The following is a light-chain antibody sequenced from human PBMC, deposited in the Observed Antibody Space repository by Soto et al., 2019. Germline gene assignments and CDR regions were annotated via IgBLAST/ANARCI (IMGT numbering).Light chain of an antibody. CDR3: QQYGSSPFT. CDR1: QSVSSSY. J-gene: IGKJ3*01. V-gene: IGKV3-20*01. CDR2: GTS. Sequence: EIVLTQSPDTLSLSPGERATLSCRASQSVSSSYLTWYQQKPGQAPRLLIFGTSTRATGIPDRFSGSGSGTDFTLTISRLEPEYFAVYSCQQYGSSPFTFGPGTKVDMK.